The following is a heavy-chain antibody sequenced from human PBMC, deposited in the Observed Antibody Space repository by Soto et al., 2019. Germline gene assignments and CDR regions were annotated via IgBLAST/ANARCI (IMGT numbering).Heavy chain of an antibody. V-gene: IGHV1-8*02. CDR2: MNSFSGGS. Sequence: QVQLVQSGAEVKRPGASVKVSCTTSGYKFADYNMNWVRQATGRGLEWLEYMNSFSGGSDFAPKFQDRLTLTKNTSISTAYLELTNLRDDDTAVYYCARGSAFQRTGNSDFWGQGTPVTVSS. CDR3: ARGSAFQRTGNSDF. CDR1: GYKFADYN. J-gene: IGHJ4*02. D-gene: IGHD6-19*01.